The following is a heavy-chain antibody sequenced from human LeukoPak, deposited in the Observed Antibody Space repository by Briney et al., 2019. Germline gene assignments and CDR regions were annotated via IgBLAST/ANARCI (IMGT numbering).Heavy chain of an antibody. J-gene: IGHJ5*02. D-gene: IGHD6-19*01. CDR2: INHSGRA. V-gene: IGHV4-34*01. Sequence: SETLSLTCAVYGGSFNHYYWTWIRQSPGKGLEWIGEINHSGRANYNPSLKSRVTISVDTSRDEFSLKLTSVTAADTAIYYCARGAPPRLIAVTGPTRLTPWGQGTLVTVSS. CDR3: ARGAPPRLIAVTGPTRLTP. CDR1: GGSFNHYY.